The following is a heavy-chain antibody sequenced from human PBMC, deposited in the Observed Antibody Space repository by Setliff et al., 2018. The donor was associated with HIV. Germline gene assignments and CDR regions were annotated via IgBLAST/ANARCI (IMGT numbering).Heavy chain of an antibody. CDR3: ARHTIFGGNFDY. J-gene: IGHJ4*02. V-gene: IGHV4-59*11. CDR1: GGSISSHY. CDR2: IYYSGST. D-gene: IGHD3-3*01. Sequence: TLSLTCTVSGGSISSHYWSWIRQPPGKGLEWIGYIYYSGSTNYNPSLKSRVTISVDTSKNQFSLKLSSVTAADTAVYYCARHTIFGGNFDYWGQGTLVTVSS.